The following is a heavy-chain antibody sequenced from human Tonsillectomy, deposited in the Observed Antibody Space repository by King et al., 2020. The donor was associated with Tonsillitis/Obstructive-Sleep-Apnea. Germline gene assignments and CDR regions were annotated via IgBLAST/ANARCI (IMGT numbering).Heavy chain of an antibody. D-gene: IGHD3-10*01. CDR3: ARDTRHWYGEFHS. J-gene: IGHJ4*02. Sequence: VQLVESGGGVVQPGRSLRLSCVASGFNFSTDVVHWVRQAPGKGLEWVALISYDGSITYYGVSVKDRFNISRDNSKNTLYLKMYSLRAEDTGVYYCARDTRHWYGEFHSWGQGTLVTVSA. CDR2: ISYDGSIT. V-gene: IGHV3-30*14. CDR1: GFNFSTDV.